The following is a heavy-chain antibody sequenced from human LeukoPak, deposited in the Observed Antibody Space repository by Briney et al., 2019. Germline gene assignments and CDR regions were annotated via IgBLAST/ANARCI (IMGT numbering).Heavy chain of an antibody. CDR1: GYTFTGYY. D-gene: IGHD5-18*01. Sequence: ASVKVSCKASGYTFTGYYMHWVRQAPGQGLEWMGWINPNSGGTNYAQKFQGRVTMTRDTSISTAYMELSRLRSDDTAVYCCARSGRYSYGHGSYYGMDVWGQGTTVTVSS. V-gene: IGHV1-2*02. CDR2: INPNSGGT. CDR3: ARSGRYSYGHGSYYGMDV. J-gene: IGHJ6*02.